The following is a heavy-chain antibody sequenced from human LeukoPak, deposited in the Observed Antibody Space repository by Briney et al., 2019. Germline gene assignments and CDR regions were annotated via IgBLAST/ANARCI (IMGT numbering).Heavy chain of an antibody. J-gene: IGHJ4*02. CDR1: GGSISSSSYY. D-gene: IGHD2/OR15-2a*01. CDR3: ARRGHFLGPFDY. CDR2: IYYSGST. V-gene: IGHV4-39*01. Sequence: SETLSLTCTVSGGSISSSSYYWGWIRQPPGKGLEWIGSIYYSGSTYYNPSLKSRVTISVDTSKNQFSLKLSSVTAADTAVYYCARRGHFLGPFDYWGQGTLVTVSS.